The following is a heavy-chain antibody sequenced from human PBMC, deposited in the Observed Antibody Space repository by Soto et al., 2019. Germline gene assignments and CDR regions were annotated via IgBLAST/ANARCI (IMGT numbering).Heavy chain of an antibody. V-gene: IGHV3-33*01. D-gene: IGHD5-18*01. Sequence: PGGSLRLSCAASGLTFSSYGMHWVRQAPGKGLEWVAVIWYDGSNKYYADSVKGRFTISRDNSKNTLYLQMNSLRAEDTAVYYCARGGHTAMDAFDIWGQGTMVTVSS. CDR2: IWYDGSNK. CDR3: ARGGHTAMDAFDI. J-gene: IGHJ3*02. CDR1: GLTFSSYG.